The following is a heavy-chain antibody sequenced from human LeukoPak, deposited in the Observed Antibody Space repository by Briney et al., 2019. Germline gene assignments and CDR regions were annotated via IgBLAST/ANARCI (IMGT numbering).Heavy chain of an antibody. CDR2: IYSGGKT. Sequence: PGGSLRLSCAASGFTVSSNFLSWVRQAPGKGLEWVSVIYSGGKTYYADSVKGRFTISGDNSKNTLYLQMNSLRAEDTAVYYCARGADRWNYFDYWGQGTLVTVSS. CDR3: ARGADRWNYFDY. CDR1: GFTVSSNF. D-gene: IGHD4-23*01. J-gene: IGHJ4*02. V-gene: IGHV3-53*01.